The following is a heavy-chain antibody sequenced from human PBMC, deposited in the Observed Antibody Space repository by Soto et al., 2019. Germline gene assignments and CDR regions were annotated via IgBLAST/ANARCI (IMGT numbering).Heavy chain of an antibody. J-gene: IGHJ1*01. V-gene: IGHV3-30-3*01. D-gene: IGHD3-16*01. Sequence: AGGSLRLSCAASGFTFSSYAMHWVRQAPGKGLEWVAVISYDGSNKYYADSVKGRFTISRDNSKNTLYLQMNSLRAEDTAVYYCAHTSPPRHPNSAEYFQHWGQGTLVTVSS. CDR2: ISYDGSNK. CDR3: AHTSPPRHPNSAEYFQH. CDR1: GFTFSSYA.